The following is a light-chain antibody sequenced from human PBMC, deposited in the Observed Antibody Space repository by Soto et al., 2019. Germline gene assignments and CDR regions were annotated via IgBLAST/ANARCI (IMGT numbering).Light chain of an antibody. V-gene: IGKV3-15*01. CDR1: QSVTRN. CDR2: AAS. Sequence: EIVMPQSPDTLSVSPGARVALSCRASQSVTRNLAWDQHTPGQSPRLLISAASSGATGLPSRFSGSGSGTDFTLTISSLQSEDAAVYYCQQYHHWPVTFGGGTKVDIK. CDR3: QQYHHWPVT. J-gene: IGKJ4*01.